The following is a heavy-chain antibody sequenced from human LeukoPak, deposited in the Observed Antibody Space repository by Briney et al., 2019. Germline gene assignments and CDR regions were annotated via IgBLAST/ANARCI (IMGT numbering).Heavy chain of an antibody. CDR1: GGSFSGYY. J-gene: IGHJ4*02. D-gene: IGHD2-15*01. V-gene: IGHV4-34*01. CDR3: ARGRSAPGD. Sequence: PSETLSLTCAVYGGSFSGYYWSWIRQPPGKGLEWIGEINHSGSTNYNPSLKSRVTISVDTSKNQFSLKLSSVTAADTAVYYCARGRSAPGDWGQGTLVTVSS. CDR2: INHSGST.